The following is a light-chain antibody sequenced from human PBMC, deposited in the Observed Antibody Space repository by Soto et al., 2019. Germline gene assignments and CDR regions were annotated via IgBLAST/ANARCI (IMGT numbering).Light chain of an antibody. CDR1: SSNIVNNY. J-gene: IGLJ3*02. V-gene: IGLV1-51*01. Sequence: QSVLTQPPSVSAAPGRKVTISCSGSSSNIVNNYVSWYQQLPGTAPKLLIYDNYKRPSGIPDRFSGSKSGTSATLGITGLQTGDEADYFCATWDTSLSAVVFGGGTKVTVL. CDR3: ATWDTSLSAVV. CDR2: DNY.